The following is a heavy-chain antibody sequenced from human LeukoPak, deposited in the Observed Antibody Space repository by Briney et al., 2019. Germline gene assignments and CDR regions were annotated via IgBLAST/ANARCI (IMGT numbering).Heavy chain of an antibody. Sequence: GASVKVSCKASGYTFTSDYLQWVRQAPGQGLEWMGIINPSGGSTNYAQKFQGRVTMTRDTSTSTVYMELSSLRSEDTAVYYCARGRGFGGAFDYWGQGTLVTVSS. CDR2: INPSGGST. D-gene: IGHD3-16*01. V-gene: IGHV1-46*01. CDR3: ARGRGFGGAFDY. J-gene: IGHJ4*02. CDR1: GYTFTSDY.